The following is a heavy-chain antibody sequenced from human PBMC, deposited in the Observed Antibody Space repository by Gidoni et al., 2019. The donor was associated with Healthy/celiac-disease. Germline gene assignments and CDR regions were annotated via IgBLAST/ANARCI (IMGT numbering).Heavy chain of an antibody. Sequence: QVQLQQWGAGLLKPSETLSLTCAVYGGSFSGYYWSWIRQPPGKGLEWIGEINHSGSTNYNPSLKSRVTISVDTSKNQFSLKLSSVTAADTAVYYCARGHRLGTLKLYGDPTRNAFDIWGQGTMVTVSS. V-gene: IGHV4-34*01. CDR3: ARGHRLGTLKLYGDPTRNAFDI. D-gene: IGHD4-17*01. CDR1: GGSFSGYY. CDR2: INHSGST. J-gene: IGHJ3*02.